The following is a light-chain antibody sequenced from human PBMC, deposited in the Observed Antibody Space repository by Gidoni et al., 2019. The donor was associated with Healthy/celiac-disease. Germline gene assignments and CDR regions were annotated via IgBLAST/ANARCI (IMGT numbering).Light chain of an antibody. V-gene: IGKV2-28*01. J-gene: IGKJ3*01. CDR3: MQALQTPFT. CDR2: LGS. CDR1: QSLLRSNGYNY. Sequence: DIVLTQSPLSLPVPPEEPASLSCMSIQSLLRSNGYNYLDWYLQKPGQPPQLLIYLGSNRSSGVPDRFSGSGSGTDFTLKISRVEAEDVGVYYCMQALQTPFTFGQGTKVDIK.